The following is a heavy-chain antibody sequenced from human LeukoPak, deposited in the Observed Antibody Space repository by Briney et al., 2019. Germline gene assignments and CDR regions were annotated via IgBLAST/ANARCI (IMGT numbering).Heavy chain of an antibody. CDR3: ARDLAATKDY. J-gene: IGHJ4*02. CDR2: ISSSSSTI. CDR1: GFTFSSYS. V-gene: IGHV3-48*01. D-gene: IGHD6-13*01. Sequence: PGGSLRLSCAASGFTFSSYSMNWVRQAPGKGLEWVSYISSSSSTIYYADSVKGRFTISRDNAKNSLYLQMNSLRAEDTAVYYCARDLAATKDYWGQGTLVTVSS.